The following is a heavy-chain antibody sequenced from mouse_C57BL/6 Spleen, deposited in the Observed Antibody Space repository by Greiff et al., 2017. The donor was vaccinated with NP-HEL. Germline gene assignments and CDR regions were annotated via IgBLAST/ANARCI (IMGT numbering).Heavy chain of an antibody. J-gene: IGHJ2*01. Sequence: VMLVESGPGLVQPSQSLSITCTVSGFSLTSYGVHWVRQSPGKGLEWLGVIWSGGSTDYNAAFISRLSISKDNSKSQVFFKMNSLQADDTAIYYCARGGYGYYYFDYWGQGTTLTVSS. V-gene: IGHV2-2*01. CDR2: IWSGGST. D-gene: IGHD2-2*01. CDR1: GFSLTSYG. CDR3: ARGGYGYYYFDY.